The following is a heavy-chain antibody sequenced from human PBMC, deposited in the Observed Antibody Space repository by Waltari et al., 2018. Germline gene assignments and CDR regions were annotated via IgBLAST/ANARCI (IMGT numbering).Heavy chain of an antibody. CDR1: AFQFRRSW. CDR3: ARDYLFFVL. CDR2: MNQVGGAI. D-gene: IGHD1-26*01. Sequence: EEQLVESGGGLVQPGGSLRLSCAASAFQFRRSWSSWVRQAPGKGLEWVANMNQVGGAIFYVDSVKGRFTISRDNAKNSLFLQMDNLRAEDTAVYYCARDYLFFVLWGRGTLVSVSS. J-gene: IGHJ2*01. V-gene: IGHV3-7*01.